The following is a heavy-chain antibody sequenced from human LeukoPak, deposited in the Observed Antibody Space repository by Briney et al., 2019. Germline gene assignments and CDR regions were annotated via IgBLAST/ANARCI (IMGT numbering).Heavy chain of an antibody. J-gene: IGHJ4*02. V-gene: IGHV3-49*04. Sequence: VQPGRSLRLSCTASGFTFGDYAMSWVRQAPGKGLEWVGFIRSKAYGGTTEYAASVKGRFTISRDDSKSIAYLQMNSLKTEDTAVYYCTREVVVAAPLDYWGQGTLVTVSS. CDR3: TREVVVAAPLDY. CDR1: GFTFGDYA. CDR2: IRSKAYGGTT. D-gene: IGHD2-15*01.